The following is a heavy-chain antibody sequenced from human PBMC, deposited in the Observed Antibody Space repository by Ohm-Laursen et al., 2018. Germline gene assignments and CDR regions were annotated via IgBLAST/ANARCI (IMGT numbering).Heavy chain of an antibody. Sequence: SLRLSCAASGYNFRSYGMHWVRQGPGMGLEWVAAIWYDGSNKYYADSVKGRFTISRDNSKNTLFLEMNSLRAEDTAVYHCARMGGYSGYDLGYWGQGTLVTVSS. CDR2: IWYDGSNK. V-gene: IGHV3-33*08. D-gene: IGHD5-12*01. CDR3: ARMGGYSGYDLGY. J-gene: IGHJ4*02. CDR1: GYNFRSYG.